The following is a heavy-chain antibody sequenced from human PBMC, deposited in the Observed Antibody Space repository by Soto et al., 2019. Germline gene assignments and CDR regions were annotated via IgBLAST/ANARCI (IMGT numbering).Heavy chain of an antibody. CDR1: GGTFSSYT. CDR2: IIPILGIA. Sequence: QVQLVQSGAEVKKPGSSVKVSCKASGGTFSSYTISWVRQAPGQGLEWMGRIIPILGIANYAQKFQGRVTITADKSTSTAYMEMSSLRSEDTAVYYCAREYCSGGSYYSSSNWFDPWGQGTLVTVSS. CDR3: AREYCSGGSYYSSSNWFDP. V-gene: IGHV1-69*08. J-gene: IGHJ5*02. D-gene: IGHD2-15*01.